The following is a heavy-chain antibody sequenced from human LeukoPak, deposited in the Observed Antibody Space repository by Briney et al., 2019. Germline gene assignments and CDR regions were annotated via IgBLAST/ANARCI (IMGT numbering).Heavy chain of an antibody. D-gene: IGHD1-26*01. CDR3: VKDSPPRYSGSPPAY. V-gene: IGHV3-48*04. CDR2: IRFSTDTI. J-gene: IGHJ4*02. Sequence: GGSLRLSCAASGFTFNSYSMNWVRQAPGEGLEWLSYIRFSTDTIFYADSVKGRFTISRDNAKNSLYLQMNSLRADDTAVYYCVKDSPPRYSGSPPAYWGQGTLVTVSS. CDR1: GFTFNSYS.